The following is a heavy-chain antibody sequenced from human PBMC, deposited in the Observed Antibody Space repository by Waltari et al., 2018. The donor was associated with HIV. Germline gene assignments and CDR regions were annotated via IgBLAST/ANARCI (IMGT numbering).Heavy chain of an antibody. V-gene: IGHV1-3*01. CDR1: GYTFTSYA. D-gene: IGHD2-15*01. J-gene: IGHJ6*02. CDR3: ARDILYYYGMDV. CDR2: INAGNGNT. Sequence: QVQLVQSGAEVKKPGASVKVSCKASGYTFTSYAMHWVRQAPGQRLEWMGWINAGNGNTKYSQKFQGRVTITRDTSASTAYMELSSLRSEDTAVYYCARDILYYYGMDVWGQGTTVTVSS.